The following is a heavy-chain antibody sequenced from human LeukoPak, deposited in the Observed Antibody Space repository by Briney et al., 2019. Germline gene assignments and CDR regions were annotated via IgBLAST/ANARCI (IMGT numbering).Heavy chain of an antibody. CDR2: IGHDGLTT. D-gene: IGHD3-10*01. CDR3: AKARYASGTHSAFDI. J-gene: IGHJ3*02. CDR1: GFSFINYA. V-gene: IGHV3-23*01. Sequence: GGSLRLSCTATGFSFINYAMTWVRQAPGKGLEWVSTIGHDGLTTFYADSVEGRFTISRDVPKNTLFLQLNSLRAEDTALYYCAKARYASGTHSAFDIWGPGTKVTVSS.